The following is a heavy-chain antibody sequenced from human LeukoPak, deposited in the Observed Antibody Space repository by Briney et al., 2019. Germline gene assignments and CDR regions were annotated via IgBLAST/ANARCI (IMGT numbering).Heavy chain of an antibody. Sequence: ASVKVSCKASGYTFTGYYTHWVRQAPGQGLEWMGWINPNSGGTNYAQKFQGRVTMTRDTSISTAYMELSRLRSDDTAVYYCARDGDDRQYSYYYYYYMDVWGKGTTVTVSS. CDR1: GYTFTGYY. J-gene: IGHJ6*03. CDR2: INPNSGGT. D-gene: IGHD2/OR15-2a*01. CDR3: ARDGDDRQYSYYYYYYMDV. V-gene: IGHV1-2*02.